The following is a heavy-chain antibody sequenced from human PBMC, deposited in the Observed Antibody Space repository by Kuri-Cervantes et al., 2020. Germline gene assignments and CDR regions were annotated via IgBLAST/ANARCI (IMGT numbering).Heavy chain of an antibody. CDR1: GFTFSDYY. Sequence: GGSLRLSCAASGFTFSDYYMSWIRQAPGKGLEWVARSRNKANSYTTEYAPSVKGRFTVSRDDATNSLHLQMNSLKTEDTAVYYCTRSGESSLPFDYWGQGTLVTVSS. CDR2: SRNKANSYTT. J-gene: IGHJ4*02. CDR3: TRSGESSLPFDY. D-gene: IGHD2-15*01. V-gene: IGHV3-72*01.